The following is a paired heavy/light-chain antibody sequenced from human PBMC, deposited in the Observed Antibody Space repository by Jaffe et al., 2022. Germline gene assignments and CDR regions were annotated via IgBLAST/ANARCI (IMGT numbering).Heavy chain of an antibody. CDR1: GFTFDDYA. D-gene: IGHD5-18*01. V-gene: IGHV3-43D*04. CDR3: AKDNWAIGGYSYGPIDY. CDR2: ISWDGGST. Sequence: EVQLVESGGVVVQPGGSLRLSCAASGFTFDDYAMHWVRQAPGKGLEWVSLISWDGGSTYYADSVKGRFTISRDNSKNSLYLQMNSLRAEDTALYYCAKDNWAIGGYSYGPIDYWGQGTLVTVSS. J-gene: IGHJ4*02.
Light chain of an antibody. V-gene: IGKV1-5*03. J-gene: IGKJ5*01. CDR1: QSISSW. CDR3: QQYNSYSIT. CDR2: KAS. Sequence: DIQMTQSPSTLSASVGDRVTITCRASQSISSWLAWYQQKPGKAPKLLIYKASSLESGVPSRFSGSGSGTEFTLTISSLQPDDFATYYCQQYNSYSITFGQGTRLEIK.